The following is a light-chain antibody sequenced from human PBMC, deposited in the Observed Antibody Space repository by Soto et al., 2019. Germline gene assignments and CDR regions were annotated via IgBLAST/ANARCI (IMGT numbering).Light chain of an antibody. CDR1: QSVSTSY. Sequence: EIVLTQSPDTLSLSPGERATLSCRASQSVSTSYLAWYQQKPGQAPRLLIYGASNRATGIPDRFSGSGSGTDFSLTISRLEPEDFAVYYCQQYGSAPYTFGQGTKLEIK. CDR3: QQYGSAPYT. V-gene: IGKV3-20*01. J-gene: IGKJ2*01. CDR2: GAS.